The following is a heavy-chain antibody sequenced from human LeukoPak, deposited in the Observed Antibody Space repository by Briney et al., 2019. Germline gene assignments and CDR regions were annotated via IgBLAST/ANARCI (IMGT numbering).Heavy chain of an antibody. CDR3: ARGPTDGSYYYYGMDV. D-gene: IGHD2-8*02. CDR2: IYTSGST. CDR1: GGSISSYY. Sequence: SETLSLTCTVSGGSISSYYWSWIRQPAGKGLEWIGRIYTSGSTNYNPSLKSRVTMSVDTSKNQFSLKLSSGTAADTAVYYCARGPTDGSYYYYGMDVWGQGTTVTVSS. J-gene: IGHJ6*02. V-gene: IGHV4-4*07.